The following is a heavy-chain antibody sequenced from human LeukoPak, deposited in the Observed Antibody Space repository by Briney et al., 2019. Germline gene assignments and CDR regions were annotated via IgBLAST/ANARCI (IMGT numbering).Heavy chain of an antibody. CDR2: ISSSSSYI. Sequence: GGSLRLSCAASGFTSSSYSMNWVRQAPGKGLEWVSSISSSSSYIYYADSVKGRFTISRDNAKNSLYLQMNSLRAEDTAVYYCARTRYQLRTIDYWGQGTLVTVSS. D-gene: IGHD2-2*01. CDR3: ARTRYQLRTIDY. CDR1: GFTSSSYS. V-gene: IGHV3-21*01. J-gene: IGHJ4*02.